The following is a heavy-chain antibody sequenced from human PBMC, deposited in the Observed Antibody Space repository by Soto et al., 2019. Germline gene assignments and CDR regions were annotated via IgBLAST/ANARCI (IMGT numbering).Heavy chain of an antibody. CDR2: ISGTSTTI. V-gene: IGHV3-48*02. J-gene: IGHJ1*01. CDR1: GFTFNTYR. CDR3: ARDWRSNSTPNGYFQH. Sequence: GGSLRLSCEASGFTFNTYRMSWVRQAPGKGLEWVSHISGTSTTIYYADSVKGRFTISRDNAKNSLYLQMNSLRDEDTAVYYCARDWRSNSTPNGYFQHWGRGTLVTVSS. D-gene: IGHD2-2*01.